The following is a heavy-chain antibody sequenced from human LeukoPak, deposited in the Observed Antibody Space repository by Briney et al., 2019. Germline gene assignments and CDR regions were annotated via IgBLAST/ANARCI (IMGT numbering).Heavy chain of an antibody. CDR1: GGSFSGYY. V-gene: IGHV4-34*01. Sequence: SETLSLTCAVYGGSFSGYYWSWIRQPPGKGLEWIGEINHSGSTNYNPSLKSRVTISVDTSKNQFSLKLSSVTAADTAVYYCATSLDTAGGPYWGQGTLVMVSS. CDR2: INHSGST. J-gene: IGHJ4*02. CDR3: ATSLDTAGGPY. D-gene: IGHD5-18*01.